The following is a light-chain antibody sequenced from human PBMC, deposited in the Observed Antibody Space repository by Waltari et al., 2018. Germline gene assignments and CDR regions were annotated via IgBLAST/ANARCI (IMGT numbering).Light chain of an antibody. CDR3: QQDRSLPLT. J-gene: IGKJ2*01. CDR2: AVS. CDR1: QDTGDS. V-gene: IGKV1-33*01. Sequence: DIQLTQTPSSLSASVGDRLTITCQASQDTGDSLNWFQHKPGTPPELLIYAVSRLDYGVPSRFTGSRSGTNYSFSITNLHPDDIATYFCQQDRSLPLTFGQGTK.